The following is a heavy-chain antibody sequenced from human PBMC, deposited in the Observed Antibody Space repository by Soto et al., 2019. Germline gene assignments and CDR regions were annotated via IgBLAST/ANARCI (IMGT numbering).Heavy chain of an antibody. Sequence: SGGSQRLSCAASGFTFSSYAMSWVRQAPGKGLEWVSVISSRGGSTYYADSVKGRFTISRDNSKNTLYLQMNSLRAEDTAVYYCAKDLPDPGYYWGQGTLVTVSS. CDR2: ISSRGGST. CDR3: AKDLPDPGYY. J-gene: IGHJ4*02. CDR1: GFTFSSYA. V-gene: IGHV3-23*01.